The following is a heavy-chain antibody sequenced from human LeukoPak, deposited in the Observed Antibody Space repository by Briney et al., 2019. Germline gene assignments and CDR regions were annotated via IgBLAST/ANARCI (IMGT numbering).Heavy chain of an antibody. CDR2: IRYDGSNK. CDR1: GFTFSSYA. CDR3: AKDRYSYGLDY. D-gene: IGHD5-18*01. Sequence: GGSLRLSCAASGFTFSSYAMSWVRQAPGKGLEWVAFIRYDGSNKYYADSVKGRFTISRDNSKNTLYLQMNSLRAEDTAVYYCAKDRYSYGLDYWGQGTLVTVSS. J-gene: IGHJ4*02. V-gene: IGHV3-30*02.